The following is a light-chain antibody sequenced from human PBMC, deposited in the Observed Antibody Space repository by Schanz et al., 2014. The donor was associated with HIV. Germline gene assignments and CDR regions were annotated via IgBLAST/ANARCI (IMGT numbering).Light chain of an antibody. Sequence: QSVLTQPASVSGSPGQSITISCTGTSSDVGGYNYVSWYQQHPGKAPKLMIYEVSKRPSGVSNRFSGSKSGNTASLTISGLQADDEADYYCSSYTTSSTLVFGGGTKLTVL. CDR3: SSYTTSSTLV. J-gene: IGLJ2*01. CDR2: EVS. CDR1: SSDVGGYNY. V-gene: IGLV2-14*01.